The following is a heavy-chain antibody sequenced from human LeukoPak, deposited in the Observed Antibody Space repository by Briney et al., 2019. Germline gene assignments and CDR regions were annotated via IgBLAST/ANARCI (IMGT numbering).Heavy chain of an antibody. D-gene: IGHD3-10*01. Sequence: ASVKVSCKASGYTFTNYGINWVRQAPGQGLEWMGWISAYNGNTNYAQKLQGRVTITRDTSASTAYMELSSLRSEDTAVYYCARALGELALDYWGQGTLVTVSS. CDR3: ARALGELALDY. V-gene: IGHV1-18*01. CDR1: GYTFTNYG. J-gene: IGHJ4*02. CDR2: ISAYNGNT.